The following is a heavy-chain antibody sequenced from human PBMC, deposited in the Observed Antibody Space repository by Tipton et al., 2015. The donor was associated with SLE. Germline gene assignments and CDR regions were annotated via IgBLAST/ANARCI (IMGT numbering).Heavy chain of an antibody. J-gene: IGHJ4*02. D-gene: IGHD6-13*01. Sequence: LRLSCTVSGGSISSHYWSWIRQPPGKGLEWIGYIYYSGSTNYNPSLKSRVTISVDTSKNQFSLKLSSVTAADTAVYYCARVNSSSGYLFDYWGQGTLVTVSS. CDR3: ARVNSSSGYLFDY. CDR1: GGSISSHY. V-gene: IGHV4-59*11. CDR2: IYYSGST.